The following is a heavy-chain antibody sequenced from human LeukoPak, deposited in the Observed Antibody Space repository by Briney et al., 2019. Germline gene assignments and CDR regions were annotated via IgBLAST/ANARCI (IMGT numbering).Heavy chain of an antibody. CDR1: GYTFTSYG. D-gene: IGHD3-22*01. CDR3: ASGSGYYYADYYFDY. V-gene: IGHV1-18*01. J-gene: IGHJ4*02. Sequence: ASVKVSCKASGYTFTSYGISWVRQAPGQGLERMGWISAYNGNTNYAQKLQGRVTMTTDTSTSTAYMELRSLRSDDTAVYYCASGSGYYYADYYFDYWGQGTLVTVSS. CDR2: ISAYNGNT.